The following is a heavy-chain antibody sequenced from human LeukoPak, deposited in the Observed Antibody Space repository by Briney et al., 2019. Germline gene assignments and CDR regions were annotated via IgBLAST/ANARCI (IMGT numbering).Heavy chain of an antibody. CDR2: FSGSGGST. CDR3: ARETSGYSGYDPTDY. V-gene: IGHV3-23*01. Sequence: GGSLRLSCAASGFTFSSYAMSWVRQAPGKGLEWVSTFSGSGGSTHYADSVKGRFAISRDNAKNSLYLQMNSLRAEDTAVYYCARETSGYSGYDPTDYWGQGTLVTVSS. D-gene: IGHD5-12*01. CDR1: GFTFSSYA. J-gene: IGHJ4*02.